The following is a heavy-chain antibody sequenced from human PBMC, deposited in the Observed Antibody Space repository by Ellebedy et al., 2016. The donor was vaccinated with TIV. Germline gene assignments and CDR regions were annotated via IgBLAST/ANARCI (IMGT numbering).Heavy chain of an antibody. CDR1: GFDFSRYG. J-gene: IGHJ1*01. D-gene: IGHD3-16*01. CDR2: ISYDGRHK. CDR3: NADWGY. V-gene: IGHV3-30*03. Sequence: GESLKISXATSGFDFSRYGMYWVRQAPGKGLEWVAVISYDGRHKFHVDSVKGRFTTSRDNSKNTLYLQMDSLRPEDTAVYYCNADWGYWGQGTLVSVSS.